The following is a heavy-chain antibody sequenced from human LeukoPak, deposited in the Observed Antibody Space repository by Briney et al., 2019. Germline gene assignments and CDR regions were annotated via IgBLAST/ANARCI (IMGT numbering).Heavy chain of an antibody. CDR1: GGSISSSSYY. J-gene: IGHJ6*03. Sequence: SEALSLTCPVSGGSISSSSYYWGWIRQPPGKGLEWIGSIYYSGSTNYNPSLKSRVTISVDTSKNQFSLKLSSVTAADTAVYYCARTTEAHSWRTRYYDYYMDVWGKGTTVTVSS. CDR2: IYYSGST. CDR3: ARTTEAHSWRTRYYDYYMDV. V-gene: IGHV4-39*07. D-gene: IGHD6-13*01.